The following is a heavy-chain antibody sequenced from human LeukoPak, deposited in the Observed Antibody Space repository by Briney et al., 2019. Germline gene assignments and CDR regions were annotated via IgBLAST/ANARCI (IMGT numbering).Heavy chain of an antibody. Sequence: GESLKISCKGSGYSFTSYWISWVRQMPGKGLEWMGRIDPSDSYTNYSPSFQGHVTISADKSISTAYLQWSSLKASDTAMYYCARRGGRYCSSTSCYYYYGMDVWGQGTTVTVSS. CDR3: ARRGGRYCSSTSCYYYYGMDV. D-gene: IGHD2-2*01. J-gene: IGHJ6*02. V-gene: IGHV5-10-1*01. CDR1: GYSFTSYW. CDR2: IDPSDSYT.